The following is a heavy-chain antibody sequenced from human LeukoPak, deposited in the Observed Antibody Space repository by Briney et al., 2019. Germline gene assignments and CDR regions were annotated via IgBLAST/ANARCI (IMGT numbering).Heavy chain of an antibody. Sequence: GGSLRLSCAASGFTFIDYDMHWVRQVIGKGLGWVSAIGIRGDTHYSGSVKGRFTISRENAESSLYLQMNSLRAEDTAVYYCARGGIQVAGIDEFDYWGQGTLVTVSS. J-gene: IGHJ4*02. CDR3: ARGGIQVAGIDEFDY. D-gene: IGHD6-19*01. CDR1: GFTFIDYD. V-gene: IGHV3-13*01. CDR2: IGIRGDT.